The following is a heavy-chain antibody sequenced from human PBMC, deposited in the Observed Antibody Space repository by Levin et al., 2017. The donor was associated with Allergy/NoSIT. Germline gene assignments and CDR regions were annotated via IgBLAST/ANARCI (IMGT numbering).Heavy chain of an antibody. J-gene: IGHJ4*02. V-gene: IGHV3-7*01. Sequence: PGGSLRLSCAASGFTFSSYWMSWVRQAPGKGLEWVANIKQDGSEKYYVDSVKGRFTISRDNAKNSLYLQMNSLRAEDTAVYYCARPLFTLYDFWSGYDYWGQGTLVTVSS. CDR1: GFTFSSYW. CDR2: IKQDGSEK. D-gene: IGHD3-3*01. CDR3: ARPLFTLYDFWSGYDY.